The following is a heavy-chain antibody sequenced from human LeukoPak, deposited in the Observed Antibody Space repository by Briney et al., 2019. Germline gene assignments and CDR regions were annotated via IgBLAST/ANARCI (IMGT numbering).Heavy chain of an antibody. CDR2: ISGSDSST. Sequence: GGSLRLSCAASGFTFSSSAMSWVRQAPGKGLEWVSTISGSDSSTYYADSVKGRFTISRDNSKNTLYLQMNSLRADDTAVYYCARGTMFPYYFDYWGQGTLVTVSS. CDR1: GFTFSSSA. D-gene: IGHD3-10*02. J-gene: IGHJ4*02. V-gene: IGHV3-23*01. CDR3: ARGTMFPYYFDY.